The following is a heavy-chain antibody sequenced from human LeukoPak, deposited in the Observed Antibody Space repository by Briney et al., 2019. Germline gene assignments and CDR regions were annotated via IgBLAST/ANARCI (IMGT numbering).Heavy chain of an antibody. Sequence: GESLKISSKGSGYSFTSYCIGWVRQLPGKGLAWMGIIYPGDSDTRYSPSFQGQVTISADESISTAYLQWSSLKASDTAMYYCGRRGSGWWDSQNWCDPWGQGTLVSVS. J-gene: IGHJ5*02. V-gene: IGHV5-51*01. CDR2: IYPGDSDT. D-gene: IGHD6-19*01. CDR3: GRRGSGWWDSQNWCDP. CDR1: GYSFTSYC.